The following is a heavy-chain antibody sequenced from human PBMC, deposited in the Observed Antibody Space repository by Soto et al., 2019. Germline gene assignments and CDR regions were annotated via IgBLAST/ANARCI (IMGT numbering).Heavy chain of an antibody. CDR1: GGSISSGGYY. J-gene: IGHJ3*02. CDR2: IYYSGST. CDR3: ARGVGYCSGGSCPPAAFDI. D-gene: IGHD2-15*01. V-gene: IGHV4-31*03. Sequence: PSETLSLTCTVSGGSISSGGYYWSWIRQHPGKGLEWIGYIYYSGSTYYNPSLKSRVTISVDTSKNQFSLKLSSVTAADTAVYYCARGVGYCSGGSCPPAAFDISGQGTMVTVSS.